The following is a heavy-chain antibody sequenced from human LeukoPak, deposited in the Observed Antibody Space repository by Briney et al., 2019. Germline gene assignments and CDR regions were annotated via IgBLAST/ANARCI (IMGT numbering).Heavy chain of an antibody. CDR2: IKQDGNKK. CDR1: GFTFSSYW. V-gene: IGHV3-7*03. Sequence: GGSLRLSCAASGFTFSSYWMSWVRQAPGKGLEWVANIKQDGNKKYYVDSVKGRFTISRDNAENSLFLQMNSLRVEDTAVYYCARETAVVTQADFDSWGQGTLVTVSS. CDR3: ARETAVVTQADFDS. D-gene: IGHD4-23*01. J-gene: IGHJ4*02.